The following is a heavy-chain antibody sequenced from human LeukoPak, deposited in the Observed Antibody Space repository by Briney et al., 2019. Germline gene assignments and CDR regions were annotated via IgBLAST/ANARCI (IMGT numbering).Heavy chain of an antibody. CDR3: ARGSCSSTSCYTPIDY. V-gene: IGHV4-59*01. CDR1: GGSISSYY. Sequence: PSETLSLTCTVSGGSISSYYWSWIRQPPGKGLEWIGYIYYSGSTNYNPSLKSRVTISVDTSKNQFSLKLSSVTAADTAVYYCARGSCSSTSCYTPIDYWGQGTLVTVSS. CDR2: IYYSGST. D-gene: IGHD2-2*02. J-gene: IGHJ4*02.